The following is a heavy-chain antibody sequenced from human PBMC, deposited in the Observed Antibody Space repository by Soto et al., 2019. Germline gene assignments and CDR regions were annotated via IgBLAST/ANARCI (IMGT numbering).Heavy chain of an antibody. D-gene: IGHD6-6*01. Sequence: SETLSLTCTDSGGSIISSSYYWGWIRQRPGKGLEWIGSIYYSGSTYYNPSLKSRVTISVDTSKNQFSLKLSSVTAADMAVYYCARHLHGRGSSSSPGLYLSVWGKGTTVPVSS. CDR3: ARHLHGRGSSSSPGLYLSV. V-gene: IGHV4-39*01. CDR2: IYYSGST. CDR1: GGSIISSSYY. J-gene: IGHJ6*04.